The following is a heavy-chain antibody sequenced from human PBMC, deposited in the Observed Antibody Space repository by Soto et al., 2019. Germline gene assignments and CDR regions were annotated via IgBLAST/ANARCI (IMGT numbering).Heavy chain of an antibody. CDR1: GGSISSGGYY. D-gene: IGHD2-2*01. V-gene: IGHV4-39*01. Sequence: PSETLSLTCTVSGGSISSGGYYWSWIRQHPGKGLEWIGYIYYSGSTYYNPSLKSRVTISVDTSKNQFSLKLSSVTAADTAVYYCARQGEDIVVVPASSGWGYYYGMDVWGQGTTVTVSS. J-gene: IGHJ6*02. CDR2: IYYSGST. CDR3: ARQGEDIVVVPASSGWGYYYGMDV.